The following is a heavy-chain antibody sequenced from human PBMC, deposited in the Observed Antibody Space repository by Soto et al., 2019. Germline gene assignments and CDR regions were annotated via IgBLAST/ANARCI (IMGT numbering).Heavy chain of an antibody. CDR3: AKDLLSSGGWYYFDY. Sequence: GGSLRLSCAASGFTFSSYGMHWVRQAPGKGLEWVAVISYDGSNKYYADSVKGRFTISRDNSKNTLYLQMNSLRAEDTAVYYCAKDLLSSGGWYYFDYWGQGTLVTVSS. V-gene: IGHV3-30*18. J-gene: IGHJ4*02. D-gene: IGHD2-15*01. CDR2: ISYDGSNK. CDR1: GFTFSSYG.